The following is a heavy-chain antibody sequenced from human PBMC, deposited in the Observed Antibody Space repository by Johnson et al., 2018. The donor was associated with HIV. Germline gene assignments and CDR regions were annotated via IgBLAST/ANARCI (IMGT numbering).Heavy chain of an antibody. CDR2: ISYDGSNK. D-gene: IGHD6-19*01. CDR3: AREERPQFLQWLGRGDGFDI. V-gene: IGHV3-30*04. CDR1: GFTFSNYA. J-gene: IGHJ3*02. Sequence: QVQLVESGGGVVQPGRSLRVSCAVSGFTFSNYAMYWVRQVPGKGLEWVAVISYDGSNKYYADSVEGRFTISRDNSKNTLYLQMNSLRAEDTAVYYCAREERPQFLQWLGRGDGFDIWGQGTMVNVSS.